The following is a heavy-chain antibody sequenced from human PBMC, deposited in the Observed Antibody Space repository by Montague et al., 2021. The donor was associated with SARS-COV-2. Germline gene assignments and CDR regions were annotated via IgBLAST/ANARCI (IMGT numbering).Heavy chain of an antibody. J-gene: IGHJ4*02. CDR1: GHSIWSSDW. CDR2: IYHSGST. D-gene: IGHD3-3*01. V-gene: IGHV4-4*02. CDR3: ARAQKTISGMLIPPYYFDF. Sequence: SETLSLTCSVSGHSIWSSDWWTWVRQPPGKGLEWIGEIYHSGSTTYNPSLKSRVTISVDKSKNQFSLTLTSLTAADTAVYYCARAQKTISGMLIPPYYFDFWGQGTLVTVFS.